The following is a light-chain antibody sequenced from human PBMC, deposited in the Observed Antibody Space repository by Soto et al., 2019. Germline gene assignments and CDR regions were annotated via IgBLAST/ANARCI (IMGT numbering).Light chain of an antibody. CDR3: QQYKNWPPIT. Sequence: EIVMTQSPATLSVSPGDRATLSCRASQSVGNHLAWYQQKPGQAPRLLIYGASNRATGIPARFSGSGSGTEFALTISSLQSEDFALYYCQQYKNWPPITFGQGTRLEIK. CDR1: QSVGNH. CDR2: GAS. V-gene: IGKV3-15*01. J-gene: IGKJ5*01.